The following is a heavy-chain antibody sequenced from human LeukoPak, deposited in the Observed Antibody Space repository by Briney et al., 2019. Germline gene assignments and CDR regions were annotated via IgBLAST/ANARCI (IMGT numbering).Heavy chain of an antibody. CDR3: ARRARRVLRDGSARPLYYYYYYGMDV. V-gene: IGHV4-39*07. Sequence: SETLSLTCTVSGDSISRSTYYWAWIRQPPGKGLEWIGSVYYGRSPYFNPSLKSRVTISVDTSKNQFSLKLSSVTAADTAVYYCARRARRVLRDGSARPLYYYYYYGMDVWGQGTTVTVSS. D-gene: IGHD6-6*01. CDR1: GDSISRSTYY. CDR2: VYYGRSP. J-gene: IGHJ6*02.